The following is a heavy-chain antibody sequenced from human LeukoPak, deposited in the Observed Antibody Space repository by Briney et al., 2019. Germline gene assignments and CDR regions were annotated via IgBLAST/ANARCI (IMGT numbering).Heavy chain of an antibody. CDR1: GFTFSSYG. CDR3: ANTEITMVRGVIRGDAFDI. CDR2: ISYDGSNK. V-gene: IGHV3-30*18. Sequence: PGRSLRLSCAASGFTFSSYGMHWVRQAPGKGLGWVAVISYDGSNKYYADSVKGRFTISRDNSKNTLYLQMNSLRAEDTAVYYCANTEITMVRGVIRGDAFDIWGQGTMVTVSS. J-gene: IGHJ3*02. D-gene: IGHD3-10*01.